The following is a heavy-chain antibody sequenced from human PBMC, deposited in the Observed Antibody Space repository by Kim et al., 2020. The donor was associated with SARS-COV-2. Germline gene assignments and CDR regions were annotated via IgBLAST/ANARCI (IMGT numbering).Heavy chain of an antibody. D-gene: IGHD6-13*01. CDR3: AHSSGGAAAPDY. J-gene: IGHJ4*02. Sequence: RYSPSLKSRLTITKDTSKNQVVLTMTNMDPVDTATYYCAHSSGGAAAPDYWGQGTLVTVSS. V-gene: IGHV2-5*01.